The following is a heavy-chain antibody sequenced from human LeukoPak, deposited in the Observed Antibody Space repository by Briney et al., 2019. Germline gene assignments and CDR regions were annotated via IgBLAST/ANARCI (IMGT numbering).Heavy chain of an antibody. V-gene: IGHV1-69*13. J-gene: IGHJ4*02. CDR1: GGTFSSYA. D-gene: IGHD7-27*01. Sequence: SVKVSCKASGGTFSSYAISWVRQAPGQGLEWMGGIIPIFGTANYAQKFQGRVTITADESTSTAYMELSSLRSEDTAVYYCEKYANWEQSFDYWGQGTLVTVSS. CDR3: EKYANWEQSFDY. CDR2: IIPIFGTA.